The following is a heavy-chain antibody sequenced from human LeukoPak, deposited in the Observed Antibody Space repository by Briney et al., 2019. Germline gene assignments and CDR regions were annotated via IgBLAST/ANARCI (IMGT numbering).Heavy chain of an antibody. CDR1: GFTFSSYW. J-gene: IGHJ4*02. Sequence: GGSLRLSCAASGFTFSSYWMYWVRQAPGKGLVWVSRINSDGSTTSHADSVKGRFTISRDNAKNTLYLQMNNLRAEDTAVYYCARGRGLGVVSPYFDYWGQGTLVTVSS. V-gene: IGHV3-74*01. CDR3: ARGRGLGVVSPYFDY. CDR2: INSDGSTT. D-gene: IGHD3-3*01.